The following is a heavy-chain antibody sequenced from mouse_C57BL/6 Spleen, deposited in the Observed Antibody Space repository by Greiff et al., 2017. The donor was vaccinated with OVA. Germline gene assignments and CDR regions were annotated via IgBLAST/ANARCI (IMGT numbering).Heavy chain of an antibody. J-gene: IGHJ1*03. D-gene: IGHD1-1*01. CDR1: GYSITSGYY. CDR3: ARGGYGSSYGYCDV. Sequence: EVQLVESGPGLVKPSQSLSLTCSVTGYSITSGYYWNWIRQFPGNKLEWMGYISYDGSNNYNPSLKNRISITRDTSKNQFFLKLNSVTTEDTATYYCARGGYGSSYGYCDVWGTGTTVTVSS. V-gene: IGHV3-6*01. CDR2: ISYDGSN.